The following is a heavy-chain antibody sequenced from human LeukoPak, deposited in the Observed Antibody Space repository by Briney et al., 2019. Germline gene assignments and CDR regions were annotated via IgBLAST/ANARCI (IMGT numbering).Heavy chain of an antibody. V-gene: IGHV4-34*01. CDR3: AREKTTRYYYDSSGLILDY. J-gene: IGHJ4*02. CDR2: INHSGST. Sequence: SETLSLTCAVYGGSFSGYYWSWIRQPPGKGLEWIGEINHSGSTNYNPSLKSRVTISVDTSKNQFSLKLSSVTAADTAVYYCAREKTTRYYYDSSGLILDYWGQGILVTVSS. D-gene: IGHD3-22*01. CDR1: GGSFSGYY.